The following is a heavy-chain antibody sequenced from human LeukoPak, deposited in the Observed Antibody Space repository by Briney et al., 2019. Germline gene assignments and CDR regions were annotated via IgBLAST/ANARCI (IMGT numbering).Heavy chain of an antibody. CDR2: INTNTGNP. Sequence: ASVKVSCKASGHTFTSYAMNWVRQAPGQGLEWMGWINTNTGNPTYAQGFTGRFVFSLDTSVSTAYLQISSLKAEHTAVYYCARDTVTMIRGGHTDIDYWGQGTLVTVSS. D-gene: IGHD3-10*01. J-gene: IGHJ4*02. V-gene: IGHV7-4-1*02. CDR3: ARDTVTMIRGGHTDIDY. CDR1: GHTFTSYA.